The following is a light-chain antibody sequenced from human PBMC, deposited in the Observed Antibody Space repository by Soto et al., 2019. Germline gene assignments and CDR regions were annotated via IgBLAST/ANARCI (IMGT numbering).Light chain of an antibody. CDR1: QSVSNNY. CDR3: QQRNSWPLT. Sequence: EIGFTQSPSTLSLSPGERATLSCRASQSVSNNYLAWYQQKPGQAPRPLIYGASSRATGIPGRFSGSGSGTDFTLTISSLEPEDFAFYYCQQRNSWPLTFGGGTKVDIK. CDR2: GAS. J-gene: IGKJ4*01. V-gene: IGKV3-11*01.